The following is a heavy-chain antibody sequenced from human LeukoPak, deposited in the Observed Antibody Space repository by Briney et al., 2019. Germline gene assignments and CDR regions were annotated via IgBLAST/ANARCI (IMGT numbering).Heavy chain of an antibody. CDR1: GGSISSYY. V-gene: IGHV4-59*01. CDR3: ARVDPDSSSTLEVFDY. CDR2: IYYSGST. J-gene: IGHJ4*02. Sequence: SETLSLTCTVSGGSISSYYWSWIRQPPGKGLEWIGDIYYSGSTNYNPSLKSRVTISVDTSKNQFSLRLSSVTAADTAVYYCARVDPDSSSTLEVFDYWGQGTLVTVSS. D-gene: IGHD6-6*01.